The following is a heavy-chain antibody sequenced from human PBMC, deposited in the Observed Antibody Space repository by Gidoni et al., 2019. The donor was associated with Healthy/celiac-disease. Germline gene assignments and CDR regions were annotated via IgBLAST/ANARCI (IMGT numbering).Heavy chain of an antibody. Sequence: EVQLVESGGGLVQPGGSLRLSCAASGITVSSSAMSWVRQAPGKGLEWVSAIIGSGGSTYYADAVKCRFTISSDNSKNTLYRQMNSLRAEDTAVYYCAKGYYYDSSGYYYRDDAFDIWGQGTMVTVSS. CDR2: IIGSGGST. J-gene: IGHJ3*02. CDR1: GITVSSSA. D-gene: IGHD3-22*01. CDR3: AKGYYYDSSGYYYRDDAFDI. V-gene: IGHV3-23*04.